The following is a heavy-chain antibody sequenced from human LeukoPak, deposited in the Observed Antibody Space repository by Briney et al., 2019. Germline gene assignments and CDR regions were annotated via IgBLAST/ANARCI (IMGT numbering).Heavy chain of an antibody. V-gene: IGHV4-39*01. CDR3: ARHGWGNWFDP. CDR2: IYYSGPT. J-gene: IGHJ5*02. CDR1: GGSINSTTYS. D-gene: IGHD6-19*01. Sequence: SETLSLTCTVSGGSINSTTYSWGWIRQPPGKGLEWIGSIYYSGPTYYNPSLKSRVTISVDTSKNQFSLKLRSVTAADTAVYYCARHGWGNWFDPWGQGTLVTVSS.